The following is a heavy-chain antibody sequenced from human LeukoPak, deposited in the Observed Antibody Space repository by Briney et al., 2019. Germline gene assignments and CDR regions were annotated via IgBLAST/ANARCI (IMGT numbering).Heavy chain of an antibody. CDR1: GESFSGYY. CDR2: INHSGST. J-gene: IGHJ6*04. V-gene: IGHV4-34*01. D-gene: IGHD3-10*01. CDR3: ARVAGRGSYYGSGSYYKNSYYNYYGMDV. Sequence: SETLSLTCAVYGESFSGYYWSWIPHPPGKGLECIGEINHSGSTNYNTSLKSRVTISVDTSKNQFSLKLSSVTAADTAVYYCARVAGRGSYYGSGSYYKNSYYNYYGMDVWGKGTTVTVSS.